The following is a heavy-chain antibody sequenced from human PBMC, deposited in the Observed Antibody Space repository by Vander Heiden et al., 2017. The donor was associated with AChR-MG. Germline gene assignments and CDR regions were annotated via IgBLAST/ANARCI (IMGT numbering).Heavy chain of an antibody. D-gene: IGHD3-16*02. CDR3: ARLGELSLFPVDY. CDR2: IAYSGST. J-gene: IGHJ4*02. V-gene: IGHV4-39*01. CDR1: GGPLSSSTCC. Sequence: QLPLQESGPGLVKPSETLSRTCPVSGGPLSSSTCCWGWIRRPPGKGLEWIGKIAYSGSTNYNPSLKSRVTISIDTSKNQFSLKLSSVTAEDTAVYYCARLGELSLFPVDYWGQGTLVTVSS.